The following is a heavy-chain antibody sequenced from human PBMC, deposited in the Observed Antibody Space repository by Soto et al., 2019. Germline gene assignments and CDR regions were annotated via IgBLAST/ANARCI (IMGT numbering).Heavy chain of an antibody. V-gene: IGHV3-30-3*01. J-gene: IGHJ4*02. CDR1: GFTFSSYA. CDR3: AGLAYYGSGSYLDFDY. D-gene: IGHD3-10*01. CDR2: ISYDGSNK. Sequence: QVQLVESGGGVVQPGRSLRLSCAASGFTFSSYAMHWVRQAPGKGLEWVAVISYDGSNKYYADSVKGRFTISRDNSKNTLDLQMNSLRAEDTAVYYCAGLAYYGSGSYLDFDYWGQGTLVTVSS.